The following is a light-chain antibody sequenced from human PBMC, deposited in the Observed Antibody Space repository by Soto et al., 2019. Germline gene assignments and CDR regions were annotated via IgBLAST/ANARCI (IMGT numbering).Light chain of an antibody. CDR2: DAS. CDR1: QSVSSY. CDR3: QQRSNWPPLT. Sequence: EIVLTQSPATLSLSPGERATLSCRASQSVSSYLAWYQQKPGQAPRLLNYDASNRATGIPARFSGSGSRTDFTLTISSLEPEDFAVYYCQQRSNWPPLTFGGGTKVEIK. V-gene: IGKV3-11*01. J-gene: IGKJ4*01.